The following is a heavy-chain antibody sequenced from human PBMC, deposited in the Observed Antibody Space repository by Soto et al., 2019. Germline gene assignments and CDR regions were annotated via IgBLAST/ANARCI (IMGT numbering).Heavy chain of an antibody. CDR1: GFTFSSYA. CDR2: ISGSGGST. J-gene: IGHJ4*02. D-gene: IGHD3-22*01. V-gene: IGHV3-23*01. Sequence: GGSLRLSCAASGFTFSSYAMSWVRQAPGKGLEWVSAISGSGGSTYYADSVKGRFTISRDNSKNTLYLQMNSLRAEDTAVYYCAKDQEWRYYYSSGSFDYWGQGTLVTVSS. CDR3: AKDQEWRYYYSSGSFDY.